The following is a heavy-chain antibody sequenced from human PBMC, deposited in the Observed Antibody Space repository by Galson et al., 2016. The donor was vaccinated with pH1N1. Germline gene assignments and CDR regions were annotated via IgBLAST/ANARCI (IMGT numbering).Heavy chain of an antibody. Sequence: QSGAEVKKPGESLKISCKGSGYIFSTFWIGWVRQMPGKGLEWMGIVYPGDSDTRYNPSFKGQVTISVDKSISTAYLQWSSLKASDTAMYYCARHSGDGYRYGSERYFDYWGQGTLVTVSS. J-gene: IGHJ4*02. CDR2: VYPGDSDT. V-gene: IGHV5-51*01. D-gene: IGHD5-18*01. CDR1: GYIFSTFW. CDR3: ARHSGDGYRYGSERYFDY.